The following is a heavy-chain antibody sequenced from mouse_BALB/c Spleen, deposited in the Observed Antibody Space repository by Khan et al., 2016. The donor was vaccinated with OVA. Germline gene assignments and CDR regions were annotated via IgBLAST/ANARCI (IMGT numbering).Heavy chain of an antibody. CDR2: IWAGGST. D-gene: IGHD1-3*01. Sequence: QVQLKESGPGLVAPSQSLSITCTVYGYSLTRYGVHWVRQPPGKGLEWLGVIWAGGSTNYNSALMSNLSISKDNSKSQVFLKMNSLQTDDTAMYYCARLEDIWGQGTTLTVSS. CDR3: ARLEDI. J-gene: IGHJ2*01. CDR1: GYSLTRYG. V-gene: IGHV2-9*02.